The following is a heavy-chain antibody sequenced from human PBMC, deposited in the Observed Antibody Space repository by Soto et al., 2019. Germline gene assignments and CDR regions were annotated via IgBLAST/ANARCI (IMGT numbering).Heavy chain of an antibody. CDR2: IYYSGSI. D-gene: IGHD3-10*01. V-gene: IGHV4-59*01. Sequence: QVQLQESGPGLVKPSETLSLTCAVSGGSISSYYWSWIRQPPGKGLEWIGHIYYSGSINYNPSLKSRVAISVDTSKNQFSRKLSSVADADTAVYYCARVWGGAFDFWGQGTMVTVSS. CDR1: GGSISSYY. CDR3: ARVWGGAFDF. J-gene: IGHJ3*01.